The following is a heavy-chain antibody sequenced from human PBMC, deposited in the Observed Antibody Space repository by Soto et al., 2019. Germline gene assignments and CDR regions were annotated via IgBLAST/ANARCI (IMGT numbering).Heavy chain of an antibody. CDR3: AKDRGLSFSFYGLDV. CDR2: ISYDGINK. D-gene: IGHD3-16*02. CDR1: GFTFSSYG. J-gene: IGHJ6*02. Sequence: GGSLRLSCAASGFTFSSYGMHWVRQAPGKGLEWVAVISYDGINKYYADSVKGRFTISRDNSNNTAFLLMNSLRPEDTAVYYCAKDRGLSFSFYGLDVWGQGTAVTVSS. V-gene: IGHV3-30*18.